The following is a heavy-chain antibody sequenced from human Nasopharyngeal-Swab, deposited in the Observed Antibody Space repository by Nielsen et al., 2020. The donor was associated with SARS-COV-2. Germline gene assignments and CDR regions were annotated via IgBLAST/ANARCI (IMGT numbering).Heavy chain of an antibody. CDR1: GYTFTRYG. J-gene: IGHJ5*02. D-gene: IGHD3-22*01. CDR3: ARDSSGYYRS. V-gene: IGHV1-18*01. CDR2: ISAYNGNT. Sequence: ASVTVSCKASGYTFTRYGISWVRQAPAQGLEWMGWISAYNGNTNYAQKLQGRVTMTTDTSTSTAYMELRSLRSDDTAVYYCARDSSGYYRSWGQGTLVTVSS.